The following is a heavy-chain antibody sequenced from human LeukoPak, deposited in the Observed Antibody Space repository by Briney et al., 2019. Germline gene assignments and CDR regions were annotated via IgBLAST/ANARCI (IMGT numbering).Heavy chain of an antibody. CDR2: IYNSGIT. D-gene: IGHD3-22*01. V-gene: IGHV4-59*08. CDR3: ARLVYDTSDYYYFDY. J-gene: IGHJ4*02. Sequence: SETLSLTCTVSTGSIRSYYWSWIRQPPGKGLEWIGYIYNSGITNYNPSLKSRVTISVDTSKNQFSLNLSSVTAADTAVYYCARLVYDTSDYYYFDYWGQGTLVTVSS. CDR1: TGSIRSYY.